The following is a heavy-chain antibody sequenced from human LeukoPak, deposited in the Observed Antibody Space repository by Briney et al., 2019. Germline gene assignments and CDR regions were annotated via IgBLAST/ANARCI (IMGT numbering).Heavy chain of an antibody. CDR3: TTRGYSYGHTFDY. V-gene: IGHV3-15*01. J-gene: IGHJ4*02. D-gene: IGHD5-18*01. Sequence: GGSLRLSCTASGITFNNAWMTWVRQAPGKGLEWVGRIKSESDGGTIDYAAPVKGRFTISRDDSQNTLYLQMNSLATEDTAVYYCTTRGYSYGHTFDYWGQGTLVTVSS. CDR2: IKSESDGGTI. CDR1: GITFNNAW.